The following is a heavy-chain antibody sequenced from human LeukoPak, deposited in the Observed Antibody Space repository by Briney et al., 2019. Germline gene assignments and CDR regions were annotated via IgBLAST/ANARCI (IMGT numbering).Heavy chain of an antibody. CDR3: AKNYYYYYMDV. V-gene: IGHV4-59*01. J-gene: IGHJ6*03. CDR1: GGPISSYY. Sequence: SETLSLTWTVSGGPISSYYWSWIRQPPGKGLEWIGYIYYSGSPNYNPSLKSRVTTSVDTSKNQFSLKLSSVTAADTAVYYCAKNYYYYYMDVWGKGTTVTVSS. CDR2: IYYSGSP.